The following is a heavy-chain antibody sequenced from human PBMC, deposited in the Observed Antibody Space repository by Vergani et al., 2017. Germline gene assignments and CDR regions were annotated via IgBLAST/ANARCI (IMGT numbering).Heavy chain of an antibody. D-gene: IGHD5/OR15-5a*01. CDR1: GFSFGDYA. J-gene: IGHJ4*02. Sequence: EVQLVESGGGLVPPGRSLRLSCAASGFSFGDYAMTWVRQAPGKGLEWVAFIRNKAYGGTTEYAASVKGRFTISRDDSKRLAYLQLSGLKTEDTAVYFCSRGCGYSVGYSDYWGQGALVAVSS. V-gene: IGHV3-49*04. CDR3: SRGCGYSVGYSDY. CDR2: IRNKAYGGTT.